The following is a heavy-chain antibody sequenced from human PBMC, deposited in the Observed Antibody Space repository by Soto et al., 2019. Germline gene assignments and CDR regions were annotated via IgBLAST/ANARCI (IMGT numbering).Heavy chain of an antibody. CDR3: ARDTDFYSSRSRFDP. V-gene: IGHV1-18*04. CDR2: ISAYNGNT. Sequence: VASVKVSCKASGYTFTSYGISWARPPPGQGLAWMGWISAYNGNTNYAQKLQSRVTMTTDTYTSTAYMELRSLRSDTTAVYYCARDTDFYSSRSRFDPWGQGSLVTVSS. D-gene: IGHD6-13*01. J-gene: IGHJ5*02. CDR1: GYTFTSYG.